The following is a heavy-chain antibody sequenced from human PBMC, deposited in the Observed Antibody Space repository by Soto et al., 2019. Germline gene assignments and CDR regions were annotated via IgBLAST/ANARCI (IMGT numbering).Heavy chain of an antibody. Sequence: KQSQTLSLTCAISGDSVSSNSAAWNWIRQSPSRGLEWLGRTYYRSKWYNDYAVSVKSRITFKPATSKNQFSLQLNSVTPEDTAVYYCARQFRYDYIWGSYRYPYMDVWGKGTTVTVSS. CDR2: TYYRSKWYN. CDR3: ARQFRYDYIWGSYRYPYMDV. V-gene: IGHV6-1*01. D-gene: IGHD3-16*02. J-gene: IGHJ6*03. CDR1: GDSVSSNSAA.